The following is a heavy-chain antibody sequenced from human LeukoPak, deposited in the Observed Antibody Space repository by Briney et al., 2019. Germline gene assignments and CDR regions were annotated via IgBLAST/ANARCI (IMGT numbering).Heavy chain of an antibody. CDR3: ARDRYYYDSSGYHDY. CDR2: INPNSGGT. CDR1: GYTLTGYY. D-gene: IGHD3-22*01. V-gene: IGHV1-2*02. Sequence: ASVKVSCKASGYTLTGYYMHWVRQAPGQGLEWMGWINPNSGGTNYAQKFQGRVTMTRDTSISTAYMELSRLRSDDTAVYYCARDRYYYDSSGYHDYWGQGTLVTVSS. J-gene: IGHJ4*02.